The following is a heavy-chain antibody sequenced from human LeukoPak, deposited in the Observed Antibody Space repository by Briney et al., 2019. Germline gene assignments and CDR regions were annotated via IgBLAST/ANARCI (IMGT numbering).Heavy chain of an antibody. V-gene: IGHV4-4*07. J-gene: IGHJ5*02. CDR3: ARDWGLFCSSTSCQKRGGFDP. D-gene: IGHD2-2*01. CDR1: GGSISSYY. CDR2: IYTSGST. Sequence: KPSETLSLTCTVSGGSISSYYWSWIRQPAGKGLEWIGRIYTSGSTNYNPSLKSRVTISVDTSKNQFSLKLSSVTAADTAVYYCARDWGLFCSSTSCQKRGGFDPWGQGTLVTVSS.